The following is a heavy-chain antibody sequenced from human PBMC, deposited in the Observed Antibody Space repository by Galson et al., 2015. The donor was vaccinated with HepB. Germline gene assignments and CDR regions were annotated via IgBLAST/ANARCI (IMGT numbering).Heavy chain of an antibody. CDR1: GYRFTNNW. CDR2: IYPNDFET. V-gene: IGHV5-51*03. CDR3: ARGYCSGKTCSGDFDL. Sequence: QSGAEVKKPGESLRISCKGSGYRFTNNWIGWVRQRPGKGLEWIGIIYPNDFETKYSPSFQGQVSFSVDKSLSTAYLQWSSLKASKPATYYCARGYCSGKTCSGDFDLWGHGTLVTVSS. J-gene: IGHJ4*01. D-gene: IGHD2-15*01.